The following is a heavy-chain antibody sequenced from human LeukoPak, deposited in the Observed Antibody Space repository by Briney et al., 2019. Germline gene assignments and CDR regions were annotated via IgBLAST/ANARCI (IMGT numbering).Heavy chain of an antibody. CDR1: GYTFTSYA. CDR3: ARGSSGWSLLCDY. D-gene: IGHD6-19*01. CDR2: INAGNGNT. V-gene: IGHV1-3*01. J-gene: IGHJ4*02. Sequence: EASVKVSCRASGYTFTSYAMHWVRQAPGQRLEWMGWINAGNGNTKYSQKFQGRVTITRDTSASTAYMELSSLRSEDTAVYYCARGSSGWSLLCDYWGQGTLVTVSS.